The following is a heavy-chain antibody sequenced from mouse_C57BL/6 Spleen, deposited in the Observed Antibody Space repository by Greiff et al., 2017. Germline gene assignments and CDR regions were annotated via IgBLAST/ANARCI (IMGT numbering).Heavy chain of an antibody. D-gene: IGHD3-2*02. V-gene: IGHV1-18*01. CDR3: ARDSSGSRAMDY. J-gene: IGHJ4*01. Sequence: VQLQQSGPELVKPGASVKIPCKASGYTFTDYNMDWVKQSHGKSLEWIGDINPNNGGTIYNQKFKGKATLTVDKSSSTAYMELRSLTSEDTAVYYCARDSSGSRAMDYWGQGTSVTVSS. CDR2: INPNNGGT. CDR1: GYTFTDYN.